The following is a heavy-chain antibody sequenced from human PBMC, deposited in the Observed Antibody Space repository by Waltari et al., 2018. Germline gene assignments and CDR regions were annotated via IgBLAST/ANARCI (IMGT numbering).Heavy chain of an antibody. CDR1: GLTLRSSW. CDR3: IRDFGEPGATNVFDI. J-gene: IGHJ3*02. V-gene: IGHV3-74*01. CDR2: IDFDGSGT. Sequence: EVQLVESGGGLVQPGGSLRLACAASGLTLRSSWMHWVRQAPGKGLVWVSRIDFDGSGTSYADSVKGRFTISRDNAKNTVYLQMNSVRAEDTAVYYCIRDFGEPGATNVFDIWGQGTMVTVSS. D-gene: IGHD3-16*01.